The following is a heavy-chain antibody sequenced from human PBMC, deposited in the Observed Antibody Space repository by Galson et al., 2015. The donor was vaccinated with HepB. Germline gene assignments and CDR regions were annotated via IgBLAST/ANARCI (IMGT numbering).Heavy chain of an antibody. Sequence: SLRLSCAASGLTVNSNYMTWVRQAPGKGLDWVSIIYSDSTYYADSVKGRFTTSIDSSENTLFLQMSSLGAEDTAVYFCAAGIAKKYYFDYWGQGTLVTVSS. CDR1: GLTVNSNY. CDR3: AAGIAKKYYFDY. J-gene: IGHJ4*02. V-gene: IGHV3-66*01. CDR2: IYSDST. D-gene: IGHD6-13*01.